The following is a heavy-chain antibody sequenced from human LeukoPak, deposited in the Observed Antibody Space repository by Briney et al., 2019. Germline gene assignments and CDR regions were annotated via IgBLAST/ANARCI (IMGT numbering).Heavy chain of an antibody. V-gene: IGHV4-39*01. D-gene: IGHD6-19*01. CDR1: GFTFSSYSMN. CDR3: ARQWLVHGSDY. CDR2: VYYSGST. Sequence: GSLRLSCAASGFTFSSYSMNWVRQPPGKGLEWIGSVYYSGSTYYNPSLKSRVTISVDTSKNQFSLRLNSVTAADTAVYYCARQWLVHGSDYWGQGTLVTVSS. J-gene: IGHJ4*02.